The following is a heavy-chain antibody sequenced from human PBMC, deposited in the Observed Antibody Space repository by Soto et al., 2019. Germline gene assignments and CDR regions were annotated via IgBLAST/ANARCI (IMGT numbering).Heavy chain of an antibody. CDR1: GDSISDYY. J-gene: IGHJ5*02. Sequence: SETLSLTCTVSGDSISDYYWNWIRQPPGKGLEWIGYIYYSGSTYYNPSLESRVTISVDTSKNQFSLNLRSVTAADTAVYYCARLGYCDGDACYRPNWSDPWGQGTVVTVPQ. CDR2: IYYSGST. V-gene: IGHV4-59*08. CDR3: ARLGYCDGDACYRPNWSDP. D-gene: IGHD2-21*02.